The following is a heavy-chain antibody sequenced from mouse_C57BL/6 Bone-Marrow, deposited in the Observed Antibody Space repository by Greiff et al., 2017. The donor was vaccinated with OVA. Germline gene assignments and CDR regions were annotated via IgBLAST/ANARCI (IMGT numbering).Heavy chain of an antibody. Sequence: VQLQQPGAELVKPGASVKLSCKASGYTFTSYWMHWVKQRPGQGLEWIGMIHPNSGSTNYNEKFKSKATLTVDKSSSTAYMQLSSLTSEDSAVYYCARSGYYGSSLFFAYWGQGTLVTVSA. J-gene: IGHJ3*01. CDR3: ARSGYYGSSLFFAY. CDR1: GYTFTSYW. V-gene: IGHV1-64*01. D-gene: IGHD1-1*01. CDR2: IHPNSGST.